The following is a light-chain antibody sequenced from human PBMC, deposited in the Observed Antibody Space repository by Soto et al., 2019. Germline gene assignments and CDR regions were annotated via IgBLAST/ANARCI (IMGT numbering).Light chain of an antibody. Sequence: DIQMTQSPSTLSASVGDRVTITCRASQSISSWLAWYQQKPGKAPKLLIYKASSLESGVPSRFSGSGSGTDFTLTISSLRPDDFATYYCQQYNSYSQTFGQGTKVEIK. CDR1: QSISSW. CDR2: KAS. V-gene: IGKV1-5*03. CDR3: QQYNSYSQT. J-gene: IGKJ1*01.